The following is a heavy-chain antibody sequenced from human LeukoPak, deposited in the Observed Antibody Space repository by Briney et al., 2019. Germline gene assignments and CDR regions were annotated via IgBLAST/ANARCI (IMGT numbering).Heavy chain of an antibody. J-gene: IGHJ4*02. D-gene: IGHD4-17*01. Sequence: PGRSLRLSCAASGFTFSSYGMHWVRQAPGKGLEWVAVICYDGSNKYYADSVKGRFTISRDNSKNTLYLQMNSLKAEDTAVYYCAKDGIYGDYGAYWGQGTLVTVSS. CDR1: GFTFSSYG. CDR3: AKDGIYGDYGAY. V-gene: IGHV3-33*06. CDR2: ICYDGSNK.